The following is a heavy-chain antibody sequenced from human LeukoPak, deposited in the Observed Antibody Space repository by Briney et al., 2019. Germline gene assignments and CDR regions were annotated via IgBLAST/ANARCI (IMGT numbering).Heavy chain of an antibody. J-gene: IGHJ6*02. CDR1: GGSISSGGYY. CDR3: ARADYYDSYDYYYGMDV. CDR2: IYYGGST. D-gene: IGHD3-22*01. V-gene: IGHV4-31*03. Sequence: SQTLSLTCTVSGGSISSGGYYWSWIRQHPGKGLEWIGYIYYGGSTYYNPSLKSRVTISVDTSKNQFSLKLSSVTAADTAVYYCARADYYDSYDYYYGMDVWGQGTTVTVSS.